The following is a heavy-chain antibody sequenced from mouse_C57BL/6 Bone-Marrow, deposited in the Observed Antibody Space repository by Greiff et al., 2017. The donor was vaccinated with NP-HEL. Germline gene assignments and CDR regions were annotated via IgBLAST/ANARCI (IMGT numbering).Heavy chain of an antibody. Sequence: VQLKESGPGLVKPSQSLSLTCSVTGYSITSGYYWNWIRQFPGNKLEWMGYISYDGSNNYNPSLKNRISITRDTSKNQFFLKLNSVTTEDTATYYCARGGYYGSRAWFAYWGQGTLVTVSA. CDR2: ISYDGSN. CDR3: ARGGYYGSRAWFAY. V-gene: IGHV3-6*01. D-gene: IGHD1-1*01. J-gene: IGHJ3*01. CDR1: GYSITSGYY.